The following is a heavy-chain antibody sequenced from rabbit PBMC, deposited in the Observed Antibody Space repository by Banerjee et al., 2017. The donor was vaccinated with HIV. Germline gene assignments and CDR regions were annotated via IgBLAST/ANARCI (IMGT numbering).Heavy chain of an antibody. CDR3: ARDLAAVTCWNFGL. CDR2: INTSSGNT. J-gene: IGHJ6*01. CDR1: GFSFSNKYV. V-gene: IGHV1S45*01. Sequence: QEQLEESGGDLVKPEGSLTLTCTASGFSFSNKYVMCWVRQAPGKGLEWIACINTSSGNTVYASWAKGLFTISRTSSTTVTLQMTSLTGADTATYFCARDLAAVTCWNFGLWCPGTLVTVS. D-gene: IGHD3-3*01.